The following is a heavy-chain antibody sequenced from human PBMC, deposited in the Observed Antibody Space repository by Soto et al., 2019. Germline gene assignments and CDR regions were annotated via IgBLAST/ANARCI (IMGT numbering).Heavy chain of an antibody. CDR1: GYTFTSYG. CDR3: ARAGADTARLLYNWFDP. J-gene: IGHJ5*02. V-gene: IGHV1-18*01. Sequence: QVQLVQSGAEVKKPGASVKVSCKASGYTFTSYGISWVRQAPGQGLEWMGWISAYNGNTNYAQKLQGRVTMTTDTSTSTADMGLRSLKSDDTAVYYSARAGADTARLLYNWFDPWCQGTLVTVSS. D-gene: IGHD5-18*01. CDR2: ISAYNGNT.